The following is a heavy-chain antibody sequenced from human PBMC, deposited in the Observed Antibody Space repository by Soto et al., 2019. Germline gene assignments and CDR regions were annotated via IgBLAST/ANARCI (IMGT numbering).Heavy chain of an antibody. CDR2: IIPMFGTA. D-gene: IGHD5-18*01. V-gene: IGHV1-69*12. J-gene: IGHJ4*02. CDR1: GGTFSTYA. Sequence: QVQLVQSGAEVKKPESSVKVSCKAPGGTFSTYALSWVRQAPGQGLEWMGGIIPMFGTANYAQRFQDRVTITADESTHTVYMELSSLRSEDTAVYFCARGIQLWLRRIHNGYSGWGQGTLVTVSS. CDR3: ARGIQLWLRRIHNGYSG.